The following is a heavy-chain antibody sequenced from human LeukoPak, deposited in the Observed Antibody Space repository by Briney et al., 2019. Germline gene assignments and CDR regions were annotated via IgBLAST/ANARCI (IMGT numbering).Heavy chain of an antibody. CDR1: GYTFTGYY. V-gene: IGHV1-2*02. Sequence: ASVKVSCKASGYTFTGYYMHWVRQAPGQGLEWMGWINPNSGGTNYAQKFQGRVTMTRDTSTSTVYMELSSLRSEDTAVYYCASEQQRGGAFDIWGQGTMVTVSS. J-gene: IGHJ3*02. CDR2: INPNSGGT. CDR3: ASEQQRGGAFDI. D-gene: IGHD6-13*01.